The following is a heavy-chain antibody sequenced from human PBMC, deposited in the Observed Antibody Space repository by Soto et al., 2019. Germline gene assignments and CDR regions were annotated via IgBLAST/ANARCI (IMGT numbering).Heavy chain of an antibody. CDR1: GLTFSSYA. Sequence: LRLSCASSGLTFSSYAMVWVRQTPAKGLEWVAIIGASGSSTDYLDSVKGRFTISRDNSRNILFLQMNSLRADDTAIYYCASATTPTEYWGQGTQVTVSS. CDR3: ASATTPTEY. D-gene: IGHD4-17*01. J-gene: IGHJ4*02. V-gene: IGHV3-23*01. CDR2: IGASGSST.